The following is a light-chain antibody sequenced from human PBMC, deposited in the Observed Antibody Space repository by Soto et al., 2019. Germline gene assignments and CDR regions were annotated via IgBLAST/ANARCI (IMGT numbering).Light chain of an antibody. V-gene: IGKV2-28*01. CDR3: MHTLKTTQWT. CDR2: LGS. CDR1: QTLLHSNGHNY. J-gene: IGKJ1*01. Sequence: DVVMTQSPLSLPVIPGEPASISCRSSQTLLHSNGHNYWEWYLQKPGQSPQLLIYLGSNRASGATERFSGSGSGTEFTLKISRVEAEDVGIYYCMHTLKTTQWTFGKGTKVEIK.